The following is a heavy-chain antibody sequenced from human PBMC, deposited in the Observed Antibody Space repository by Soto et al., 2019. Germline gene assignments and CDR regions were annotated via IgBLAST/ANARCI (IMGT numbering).Heavy chain of an antibody. CDR3: ARALIPYCSRNSCRYFDY. J-gene: IGHJ4*02. CDR2: ITSDGNIR. D-gene: IGHD2-8*01. Sequence: VQLEEYGGGVVQPGRSLRLSCAASGFTFSSYTMHWVRQAPGKGLEWVAVITSDGNIRLYADSVKGRFSISRDTSKDTLYLQMSSLRPEDTAVYYCARALIPYCSRNSCRYFDYWGQGTLVTVSS. CDR1: GFTFSSYT. V-gene: IGHV3-30-3*01.